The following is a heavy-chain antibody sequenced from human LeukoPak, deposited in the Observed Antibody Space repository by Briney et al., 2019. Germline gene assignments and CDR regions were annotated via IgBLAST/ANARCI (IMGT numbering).Heavy chain of an antibody. J-gene: IGHJ4*02. CDR3: ARDNPTSPNPSHYGDYVPFDY. Sequence: ASVKVSCKASGYTFTNYAITWVRQAPGQGLEWMGWISTYIANTKYAQNFQGRVTMTTDTSTSTAHMELRDLRSDDTAMYYCARDNPTSPNPSHYGDYVPFDYWGQGTLVTVSS. D-gene: IGHD4-17*01. CDR2: ISTYIANT. V-gene: IGHV1-18*01. CDR1: GYTFTNYA.